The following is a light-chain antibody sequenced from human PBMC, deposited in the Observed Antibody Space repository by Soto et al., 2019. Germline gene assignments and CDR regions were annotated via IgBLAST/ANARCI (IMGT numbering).Light chain of an antibody. Sequence: QSALTQPPPASASPGQSVSISCTGTSSDFGAYKYVSWYQQHPGKAPKLIIYEVNQRPSGVPDRFSGSKSGNTASLTVSGLQAEDEADYYCSSYVASNNLRVFGTGTKVTVL. CDR2: EVN. J-gene: IGLJ1*01. CDR1: SSDFGAYKY. V-gene: IGLV2-8*01. CDR3: SSYVASNNLRV.